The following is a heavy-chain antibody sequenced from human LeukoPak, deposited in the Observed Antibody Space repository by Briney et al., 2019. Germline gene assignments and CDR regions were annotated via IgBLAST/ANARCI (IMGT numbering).Heavy chain of an antibody. CDR2: ISGSGAVT. D-gene: IGHD1-14*01. J-gene: IGHJ5*02. V-gene: IGHV3-23*01. CDR1: GFTFSNYA. Sequence: PGGSLRLSCAASGFTFSNYAMSWFRQAPGKGLEWVSVISGSGAVTHYADSVKGRFTISRDNSRNTVYLQMNSLRAEDTAIYYCARDSLRITFAGTWGQGTLVTVSS. CDR3: ARDSLRITFAGT.